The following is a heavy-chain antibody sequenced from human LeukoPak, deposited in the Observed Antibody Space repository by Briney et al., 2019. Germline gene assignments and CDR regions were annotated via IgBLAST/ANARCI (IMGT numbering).Heavy chain of an antibody. CDR2: IYHSGST. Sequence: SQTLSLTCTVSGGSISSGGYYWSWIRQPPGKGLEWIGYIYHSGSTYYNPSLKSRVTISVDRSKNQFSLKLSSVTAADTAVYYCARGSGGGIQLLGHWGQGTLVTVSS. V-gene: IGHV4-30-2*01. D-gene: IGHD5-18*01. J-gene: IGHJ4*02. CDR1: GGSISSGGYY. CDR3: ARGSGGGIQLLGH.